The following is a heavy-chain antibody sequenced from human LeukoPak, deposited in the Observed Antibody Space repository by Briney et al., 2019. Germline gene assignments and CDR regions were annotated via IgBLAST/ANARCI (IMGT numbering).Heavy chain of an antibody. V-gene: IGHV4-34*01. CDR2: INHSGST. CDR3: ARGYYDFWSGYSSYFDY. J-gene: IGHJ4*02. Sequence: SETLSLTCAVYGGSFSGYYWSWIRQPPWKGLEWIGEINHSGSTNYNPSLKSRVTISVDTSKNQFSLKLSSVTAADTAVYYCARGYYDFWSGYSSYFDYWGQGTLVTVSS. CDR1: GGSFSGYY. D-gene: IGHD3-3*01.